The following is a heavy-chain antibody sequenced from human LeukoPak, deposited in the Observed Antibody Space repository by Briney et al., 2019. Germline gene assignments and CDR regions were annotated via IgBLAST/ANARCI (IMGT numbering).Heavy chain of an antibody. CDR2: INHSGST. Sequence: SQTLSLTCAVYGGSFSGYYWSWIRQPPGEGLEWIGEINHSGSTNYNPSLKSRVTISVDTSKNQFSLKLSSVTAADTAVYYCANRYYDFWSGYPMSAFDIWGQGTMVTVSS. CDR3: ANRYYDFWSGYPMSAFDI. CDR1: GGSFSGYY. D-gene: IGHD3-3*01. J-gene: IGHJ3*02. V-gene: IGHV4-34*01.